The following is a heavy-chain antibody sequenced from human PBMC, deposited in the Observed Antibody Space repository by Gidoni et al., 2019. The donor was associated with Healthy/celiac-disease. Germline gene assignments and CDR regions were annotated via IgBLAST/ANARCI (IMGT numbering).Heavy chain of an antibody. Sequence: EVQLLESGGGLVQPGGSLRLSCAASGFTFSSYALSWVRQAPGKGLEWFSAISGSGGSTYYADSVKGRFTISRDNSKNTLYLQMNSLRAEDTAVYYCASGNRDGYNSNFDYWGQGTLVTVSS. D-gene: IGHD5-12*01. J-gene: IGHJ4*02. CDR1: GFTFSSYA. CDR2: ISGSGGST. V-gene: IGHV3-23*01. CDR3: ASGNRDGYNSNFDY.